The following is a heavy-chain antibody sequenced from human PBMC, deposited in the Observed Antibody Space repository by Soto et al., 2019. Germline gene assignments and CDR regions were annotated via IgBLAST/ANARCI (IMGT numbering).Heavy chain of an antibody. V-gene: IGHV3-15*07. J-gene: IGHJ4*02. CDR2: IKSKTDGGTT. Sequence: GGSLRLSCAASGFTFSNAWMNWVRQAPGKGLEWVGRIKSKTDGGTTDYAAPVKGRFTISRDDSKNTLYLQMNSLKTEDTAVYYCTTDADRAVADLYYFAYWGQGTLVTVSS. CDR1: GFTFSNAW. D-gene: IGHD6-19*01. CDR3: TTDADRAVADLYYFAY.